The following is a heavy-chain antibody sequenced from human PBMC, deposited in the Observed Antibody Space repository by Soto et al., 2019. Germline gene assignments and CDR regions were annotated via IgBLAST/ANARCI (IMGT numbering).Heavy chain of an antibody. Sequence: SETLSLTCAVYGGSFSGYYWSWIRQPPGKGLEWIGEINHSGSTNYNPSLKSRVTISVDTSKNQFSLKLSSVTAADTAVYYCAGGDLVVVPAAMYYYYYMDVWGKGTTVTVSS. CDR3: AGGDLVVVPAAMYYYYYMDV. V-gene: IGHV4-34*01. D-gene: IGHD2-2*01. CDR2: INHSGST. J-gene: IGHJ6*03. CDR1: GGSFSGYY.